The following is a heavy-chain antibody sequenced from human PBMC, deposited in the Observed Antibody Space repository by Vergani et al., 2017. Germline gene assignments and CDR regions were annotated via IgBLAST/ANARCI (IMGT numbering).Heavy chain of an antibody. J-gene: IGHJ6*03. CDR3: AKDKEEVTHYYYYYMDV. CDR1: GFTFSRYG. Sequence: QVQLVESGGGVVQPGRSLRLACAASGFTFSRYGMHWVRQAPGKGLEWLAVISYDGSDKYYVDSLKGRITISRDNSKNTLYLQVSSLRAEDTAVYFCAKDKEEVTHYYYYYMDVWGKGTTVTVSS. CDR2: ISYDGSDK. D-gene: IGHD2-21*02. V-gene: IGHV3-30*18.